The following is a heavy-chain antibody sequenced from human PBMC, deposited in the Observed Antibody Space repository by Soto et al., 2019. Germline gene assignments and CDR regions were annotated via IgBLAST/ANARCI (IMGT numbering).Heavy chain of an antibody. CDR2: ISGSGGST. D-gene: IGHD3-10*01. Sequence: EVQLLDSGGGLVQPGGSLRLSCAASGFTFSRYAMSWVRQAPGKGLEWVSAISGSGGSTYYADSVKGRFTISRDNSKNTLYLQMTSLRAEDTAVYYCAKNNIFGSGTKDYWGPGTLVTVSS. V-gene: IGHV3-23*01. J-gene: IGHJ4*02. CDR3: AKNNIFGSGTKDY. CDR1: GFTFSRYA.